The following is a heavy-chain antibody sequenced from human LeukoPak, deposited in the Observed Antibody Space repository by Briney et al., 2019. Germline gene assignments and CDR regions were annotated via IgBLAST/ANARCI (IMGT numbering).Heavy chain of an antibody. CDR1: GFIFSEYW. CDR3: ASSPVITRD. V-gene: IGHV3-74*01. CDR2: INSDGSRI. D-gene: IGHD3-22*01. J-gene: IGHJ4*02. Sequence: GGSLRLSCVASGFIFSEYWMQWVRQAPGKGLEWVSRINSDGSRITYADFVKGRFTISRDNAKNTLYLEMNSLRVEDTAVYYCASSPVITRDWGQGTLVTVSS.